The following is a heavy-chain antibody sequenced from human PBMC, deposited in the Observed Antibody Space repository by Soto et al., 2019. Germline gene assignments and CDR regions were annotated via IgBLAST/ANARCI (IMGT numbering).Heavy chain of an antibody. Sequence: ASVKVSCKASGYTFTGYYMHWVRQAPGQGLEWMGWINPNSGGANYAQKLQGRVTITTDTSTSTAYMELSSLRSDDTAVYYCARVGGTQLNDGNDDYWGQGTLVTVSS. CDR1: GYTFTGYY. J-gene: IGHJ4*02. V-gene: IGHV1-2*02. D-gene: IGHD1-1*01. CDR2: INPNSGGA. CDR3: ARVGGTQLNDGNDDY.